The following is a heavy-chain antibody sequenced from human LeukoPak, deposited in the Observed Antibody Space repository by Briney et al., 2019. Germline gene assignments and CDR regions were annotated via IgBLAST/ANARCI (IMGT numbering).Heavy chain of an antibody. D-gene: IGHD1-14*01. J-gene: IGHJ5*02. CDR2: IKPNSGGT. CDR3: ARDRATGKPSYWFDP. CDR1: GYTFTDYY. Sequence: ASVRVSCKASGYTFTDYYMHWLRQAPGQGLEWVGWIKPNSGGTNYAQKFQGRVTMTRDTSISTAYLDLSRLRYDDTAVYYCARDRATGKPSYWFDPWGQGSLVTVSS. V-gene: IGHV1-2*02.